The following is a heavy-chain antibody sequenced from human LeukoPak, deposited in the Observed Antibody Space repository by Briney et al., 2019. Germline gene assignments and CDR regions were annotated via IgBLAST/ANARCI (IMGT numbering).Heavy chain of an antibody. CDR3: AKDGVGATGVGYYMDV. J-gene: IGHJ6*03. V-gene: IGHV3-30*02. CDR2: IRYDESKK. Sequence: PGGSLRLSCAASGFTFSDFYMRWIRKAPGQGLVWGAVIRYDESKKYYVDNVKSTFNIYKDNSKITLYLEMNSLRAEDKAVYYCAKDGVGATGVGYYMDVWGKGTTITVSS. CDR1: GFTFSDFY. D-gene: IGHD1-26*01.